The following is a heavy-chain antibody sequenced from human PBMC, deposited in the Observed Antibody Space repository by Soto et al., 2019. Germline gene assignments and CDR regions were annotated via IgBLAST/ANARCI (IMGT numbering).Heavy chain of an antibody. V-gene: IGHV1-46*01. Sequence: ASVKVSCKASGYTFTRYYMHWVRQAPGQGLEWTGIINPSGGSTSYAQKFQGRVTLTRDTSTSTVYMQLSSLRSEDTAIYYCARRFDSLSYGMDVWGQGTTVTVSS. CDR1: GYTFTRYY. D-gene: IGHD3-9*01. CDR2: INPSGGST. CDR3: ARRFDSLSYGMDV. J-gene: IGHJ6*02.